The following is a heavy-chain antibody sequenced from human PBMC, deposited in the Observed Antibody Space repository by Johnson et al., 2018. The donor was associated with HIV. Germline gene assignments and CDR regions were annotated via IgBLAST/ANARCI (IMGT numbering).Heavy chain of an antibody. CDR3: TTARNRLWSSSGWTGFWAFDV. V-gene: IGHV3-30*04. Sequence: QVLLVESGGGVVQPGRSLRLSCAASGFTFSSHGMHWVRQAPGKGLEWVAVISYDGGTTDYAAPVKGRFTISRDDSKNTLYLQMNSLKTEDTAVYYCTTARNRLWSSSGWTGFWAFDVWGQGTMVTVSS. D-gene: IGHD6-19*01. CDR1: GFTFSSHG. CDR2: ISYDGGTT. J-gene: IGHJ3*01.